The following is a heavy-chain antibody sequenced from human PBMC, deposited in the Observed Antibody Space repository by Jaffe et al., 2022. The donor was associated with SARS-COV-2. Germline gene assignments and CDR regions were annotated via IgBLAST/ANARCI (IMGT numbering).Heavy chain of an antibody. Sequence: EVQLLESGGGLVQPGGSLRLSCAASGFTFRSYAMSWVRQAPGRGLEWVSAISGSGGDLYYPDSLKGRFTISRDNSKNTLYLQLNSLRVEDTALYYCGKDRIRTFFYGSGTDFWGQGTLVTVSS. CDR1: GFTFRSYA. V-gene: IGHV3-23*01. CDR2: ISGSGGDL. J-gene: IGHJ4*02. D-gene: IGHD3-10*01. CDR3: GKDRIRTFFYGSGTDF.